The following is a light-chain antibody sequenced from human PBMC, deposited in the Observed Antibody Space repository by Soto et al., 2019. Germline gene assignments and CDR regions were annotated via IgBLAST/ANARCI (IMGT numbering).Light chain of an antibody. CDR1: QTVRNNY. J-gene: IGKJ4*01. CDR2: DAS. V-gene: IGKV3-20*01. CDR3: QQFSSYPLT. Sequence: EFVLTQSPVTLCLSPGERATLSCRASQTVRNNYLAWYQQKPGQAPRLLIYDASSRATGIPDRFSGGGSGTDFTLTISRLEPEDFAVYYCQQFSSYPLTFGGGTQVDIK.